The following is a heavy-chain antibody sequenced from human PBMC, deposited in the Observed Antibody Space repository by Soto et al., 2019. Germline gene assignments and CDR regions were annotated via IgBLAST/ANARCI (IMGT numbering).Heavy chain of an antibody. CDR3: ATMGTPATGLYYFDN. CDR1: GGSISSGNYY. D-gene: IGHD1-7*01. J-gene: IGHJ4*02. V-gene: IGHV4-30-4*01. CDR2: MSYSGST. Sequence: QVQLQESGPGLVKPSPTLSLTCTVSGGSISSGNYYWSWIRQPPGKGLEWIGFMSYSGSTSYNASLKSRVTISVDTSKSQFSLNRSFVTAADTAVYYCATMGTPATGLYYFDNWGQGTLVTVSS.